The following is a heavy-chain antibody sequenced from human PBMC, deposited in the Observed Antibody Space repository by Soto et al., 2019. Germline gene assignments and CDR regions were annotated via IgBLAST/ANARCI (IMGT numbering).Heavy chain of an antibody. CDR1: GGTFSSYT. CDR2: IIPILGIA. D-gene: IGHD6-19*01. J-gene: IGHJ5*01. Sequence: QVQLVQSGAEVKKPGSSVKVSCKASGGTFSSYTISWVRQAPGQGLEWMGRIIPILGIANYAQKFKGRVTITADKSTSTAYMELSSLRSEDTALYYCARDLPGSSGWFDSWGQGTLVTVSS. CDR3: ARDLPGSSGWFDS. V-gene: IGHV1-69*08.